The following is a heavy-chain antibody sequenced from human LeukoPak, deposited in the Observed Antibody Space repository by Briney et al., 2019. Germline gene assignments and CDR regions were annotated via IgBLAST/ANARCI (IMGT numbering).Heavy chain of an antibody. CDR1: GYTFTGYA. D-gene: IGHD3-22*01. CDR2: INAGNGNT. V-gene: IGHV1-3*01. J-gene: IGHJ4*02. Sequence: ASVKVSCKASGYTFTGYAMHWVRQAPGQRLEWMGWINAGNGNTKYSQKFQGRVTITRDTSASTAYMELSSLRSEDTAVYYCARDLVPSYYYDSSGPLDYWGQGTLVTVSS. CDR3: ARDLVPSYYYDSSGPLDY.